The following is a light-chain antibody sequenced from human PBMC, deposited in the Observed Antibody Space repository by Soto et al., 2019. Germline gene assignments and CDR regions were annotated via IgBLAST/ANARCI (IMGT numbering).Light chain of an antibody. V-gene: IGKV3-15*01. Sequence: EIVMSQSPATLSVSPGERATPSFWASQSVSSNLAWYQQKPGQAPRLLIYGASTRATGVPARFSGTGSGTEFTLTISSLQSEDFAVYYCQHYNNWPPWTFGQGTKVDIK. CDR1: QSVSSN. J-gene: IGKJ1*01. CDR3: QHYNNWPPWT. CDR2: GAS.